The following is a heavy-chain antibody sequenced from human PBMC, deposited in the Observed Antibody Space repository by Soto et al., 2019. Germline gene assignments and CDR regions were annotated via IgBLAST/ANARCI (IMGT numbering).Heavy chain of an antibody. V-gene: IGHV5-51*01. CDR2: IYPGDSDS. CDR3: ARHGFYGDYASNYFDP. CDR1: GYNFATYW. J-gene: IGHJ5*02. Sequence: GESLKISCEGFGYNFATYWIAWVRQMPGKGLEYMGIIYPGDSDSRYSPSFQGQVTFSADKSISTAYMQWSSLKASDTAMYYCARHGFYGDYASNYFDPWGQGTLVIVSS. D-gene: IGHD4-17*01.